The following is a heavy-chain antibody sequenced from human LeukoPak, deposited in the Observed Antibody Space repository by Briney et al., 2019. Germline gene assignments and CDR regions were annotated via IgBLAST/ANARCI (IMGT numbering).Heavy chain of an antibody. D-gene: IGHD3-10*01. CDR2: INHSGST. V-gene: IGHV4-34*01. J-gene: IGHJ5*02. Sequence: PSETLSLTCAVYGGSFSGYYWSWIRQPPGKGLEWIGEINHSGSTNYNPSLKSRVTISVDTSKNQFSLKLSSVTAADTAVYYCARECYYGSGSYYNWFDPWGQGTLVTVSS. CDR3: ARECYYGSGSYYNWFDP. CDR1: GGSFSGYY.